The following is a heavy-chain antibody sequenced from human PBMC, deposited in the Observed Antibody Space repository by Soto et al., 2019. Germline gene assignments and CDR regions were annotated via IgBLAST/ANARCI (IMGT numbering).Heavy chain of an antibody. CDR3: ARDSLEGDNWFDP. D-gene: IGHD1-1*01. Sequence: GGSLRLSCAASGFTFSSYSMNWVRQAPGKGLEWVSSISSSSSYIYYADSVKGRFTISRDNAKNSLYLQMNSLRAEDTAVYYCARDSLEGDNWFDPWGQGXLVTVHS. V-gene: IGHV3-21*01. J-gene: IGHJ5*02. CDR1: GFTFSSYS. CDR2: ISSSSSYI.